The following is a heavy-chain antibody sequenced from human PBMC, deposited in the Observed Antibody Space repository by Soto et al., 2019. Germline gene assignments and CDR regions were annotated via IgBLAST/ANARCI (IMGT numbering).Heavy chain of an antibody. Sequence: QVQLVESGGGVVQPGRSLRLSCAASGFTFSSYAMHWVRQAPGKGLEWVAVISYDGSNKYYADSVKGRFTISRDNSKNTLYLQMNSLRAEDTAVYYCARDIGRVSPYYYDSSGYYPGYWGQGTLVTVSS. CDR3: ARDIGRVSPYYYDSSGYYPGY. CDR1: GFTFSSYA. V-gene: IGHV3-30-3*01. CDR2: ISYDGSNK. D-gene: IGHD3-22*01. J-gene: IGHJ4*02.